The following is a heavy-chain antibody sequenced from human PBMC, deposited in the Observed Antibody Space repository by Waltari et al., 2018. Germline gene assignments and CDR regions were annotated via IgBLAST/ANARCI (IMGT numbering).Heavy chain of an antibody. V-gene: IGHV3-30*10. D-gene: IGHD7-27*01. J-gene: IGHJ4*02. CDR1: GFTFSSFA. CDR3: ARDPATKWGVFYFDH. CDR2: TSYDGTNN. Sequence: QVQLVESGGGVVKPGKSLRLSCAASGFTFSSFAVHWVRQAPGKGLEWVAITSYDGTNNYYTDSVKGRFNISRDNSKNTLYLQINALRHEDTAVYFCARDPATKWGVFYFDHWGQGTLVTVSS.